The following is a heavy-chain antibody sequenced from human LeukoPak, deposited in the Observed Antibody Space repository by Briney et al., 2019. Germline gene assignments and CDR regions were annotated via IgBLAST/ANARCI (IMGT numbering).Heavy chain of an antibody. D-gene: IGHD2-8*01. J-gene: IGHJ4*02. CDR1: GFTFTNAW. V-gene: IGHV3-23*01. CDR2: ITDSGGNA. CDR3: ARAGHCTNGICYTADFDY. Sequence: GGSLRLSCAASGFTFTNAWMSWVRQAPGKGLEWVSAITDSGGNAYYAAPVKGRFTISRDNSKNTLYLQMNSLRAEDTAAYYCARAGHCTNGICYTADFDYWGQGTLVTVSS.